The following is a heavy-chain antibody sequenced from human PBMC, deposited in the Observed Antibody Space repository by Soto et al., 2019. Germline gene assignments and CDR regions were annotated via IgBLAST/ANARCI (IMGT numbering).Heavy chain of an antibody. V-gene: IGHV4-34*01. CDR3: ARAPLYDYVWGSYRSYGMDV. Sequence: PSETLSLTCAVYGGSFSGYYWSWIRQPPGKGLEWIGEINHSGSTNYNPSLKSRVTISVDTSKNQFSLKLSSVTAADTAVYYCARAPLYDYVWGSYRSYGMDVWGQGTTVTVSS. CDR1: GGSFSGYY. D-gene: IGHD3-16*01. J-gene: IGHJ6*02. CDR2: INHSGST.